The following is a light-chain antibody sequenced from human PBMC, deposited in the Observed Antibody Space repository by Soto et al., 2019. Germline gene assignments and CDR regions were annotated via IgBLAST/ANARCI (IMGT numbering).Light chain of an antibody. CDR1: QSVSSK. Sequence: EVEMTQSPATLSASPGERATLSCSASQSVSSKLAWYQQKPGQAPRLLISGATTRATAIPARFSGSGSGTEFTLTISRLEPEDFAVYYCQQYVSSPWAFGQGTKADNK. CDR3: QQYVSSPWA. J-gene: IGKJ1*01. V-gene: IGKV3-15*01. CDR2: GAT.